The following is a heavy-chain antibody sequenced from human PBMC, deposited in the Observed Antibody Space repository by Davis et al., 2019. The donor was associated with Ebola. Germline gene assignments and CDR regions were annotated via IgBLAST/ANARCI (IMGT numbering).Heavy chain of an antibody. CDR2: INPNSGGT. CDR1: GYTFTGYY. J-gene: IGHJ4*02. CDR3: ARGEDCTSASCSTY. V-gene: IGHV1-2*06. D-gene: IGHD2-2*01. Sequence: AASVKVSCKASGYTFTGYYIHWVRQAPGQGLEWMGRINPNSGGTNYAQKFQGRVTITRDTSISTAYMELSRLRSDDTAVYYCARGEDCTSASCSTYWGQGTLVTVSS.